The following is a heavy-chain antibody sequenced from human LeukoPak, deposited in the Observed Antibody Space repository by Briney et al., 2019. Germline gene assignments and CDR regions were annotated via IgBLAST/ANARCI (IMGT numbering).Heavy chain of an antibody. CDR2: IWSDGTNK. Sequence: PGRSLTLSCAASGLTFSHYGMHWVRQAPGKGLEWVAVIWSDGTNKYYADSVKGRFTIYRDDSQNRVFLQMNSLRAEDTALYYCAKDAQRGFDYSNSLEYWGQGALVSVSS. V-gene: IGHV3-33*06. CDR3: AKDAQRGFDYSNSLEY. CDR1: GLTFSHYG. J-gene: IGHJ4*02. D-gene: IGHD4-11*01.